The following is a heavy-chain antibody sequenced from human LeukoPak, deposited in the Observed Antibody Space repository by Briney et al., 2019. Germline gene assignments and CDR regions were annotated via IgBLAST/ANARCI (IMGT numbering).Heavy chain of an antibody. J-gene: IGHJ6*02. CDR3: ARVRGYSGYDTYYYYGMDV. Sequence: GGSLRLSCAASGFTFSTYGMHWVRQAPGKGLEWVSYISSSGSTIYYADSVKGRFTISRDNAKNSLYLQMNSLRAEDTAVYYCARVRGYSGYDTYYYYGMDVWGQGTTVTVSS. V-gene: IGHV3-48*04. CDR2: ISSSGSTI. CDR1: GFTFSTYG. D-gene: IGHD5-12*01.